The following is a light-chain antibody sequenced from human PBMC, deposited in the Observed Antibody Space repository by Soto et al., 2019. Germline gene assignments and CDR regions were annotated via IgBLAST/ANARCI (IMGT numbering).Light chain of an antibody. CDR1: QSISSNY. CDR2: GTS. J-gene: IGKJ1*01. Sequence: EIVLTQSPGTLSLSPGERATLSCRASQSISSNYLAWYQQKPGQAPSLLIYGTSSRATGIPDRFSGSGSGTVFTLTSRRLEPEYSAIYCWQQYGSSTFGEGTKVEIK. CDR3: QQYGSST. V-gene: IGKV3-20*01.